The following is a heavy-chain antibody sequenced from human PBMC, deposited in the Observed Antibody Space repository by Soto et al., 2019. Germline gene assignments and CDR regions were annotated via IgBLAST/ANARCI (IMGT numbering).Heavy chain of an antibody. CDR1: GGSISSYY. V-gene: IGHV4-4*07. Sequence: PSETLSLTCTVPGGSISSYYWSWIRQPAGKGLEWIGRTYTSGSTNYNPSLKSRVTMSVDTSKNQFSLKLSSVTAADTAVYYCARDRGSSGYYPNWFDPWGQGTLVTVSS. CDR3: ARDRGSSGYYPNWFDP. CDR2: TYTSGST. J-gene: IGHJ5*02. D-gene: IGHD3-22*01.